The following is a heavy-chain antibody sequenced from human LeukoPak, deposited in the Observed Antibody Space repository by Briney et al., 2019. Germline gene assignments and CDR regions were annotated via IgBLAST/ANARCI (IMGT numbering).Heavy chain of an antibody. CDR1: GYTFTSYD. CDR3: ARLLAVAGIYYFDY. J-gene: IGHJ4*02. Sequence: ASVKVSCKASGYTFTSYDINWVRQATGQGLEWMGWMNPNSGNTGYAQKFQGRVTMTRNTSISTVYMELSSLRSEDTAVYYCARLLAVAGIYYFDYWGQGTLVTVSS. V-gene: IGHV1-8*01. D-gene: IGHD6-19*01. CDR2: MNPNSGNT.